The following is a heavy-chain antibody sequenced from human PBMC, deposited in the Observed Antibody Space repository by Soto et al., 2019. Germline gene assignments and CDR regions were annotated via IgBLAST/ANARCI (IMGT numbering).Heavy chain of an antibody. V-gene: IGHV4-59*01. CDR2: IYYSGST. D-gene: IGHD3-10*01. CDR3: ARDIASTLYYGSGDYGMDV. J-gene: IGHJ6*02. CDR1: GGSISSYY. Sequence: SETLSLTCTVSGGSISSYYRSWIRQPPGKGLEWIGYIYYSGSTNYNPSLKSRVTISVDTSKNQFSLKLSSVTAADTAVYYCARDIASTLYYGSGDYGMDVWGQGTTVTVSS.